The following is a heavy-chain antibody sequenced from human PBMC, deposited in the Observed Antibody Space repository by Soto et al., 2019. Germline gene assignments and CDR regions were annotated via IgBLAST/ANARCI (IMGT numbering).Heavy chain of an antibody. CDR2: ISRDGDTK. CDR3: TGEVASGY. V-gene: IGHV3-30*03. CDR1: GFTVSTYG. Sequence: QVQLVESGGGVVQPGRSLRLSCAVSGFTVSTYGMHWVRQAPGKGLEWVAVISRDGDTKFYADSVKGRFTISRDNSRNTLFLEMNSLRGDDMAVYYCTGEVASGYWGQGPLVTVSS. D-gene: IGHD2-8*02. J-gene: IGHJ4*02.